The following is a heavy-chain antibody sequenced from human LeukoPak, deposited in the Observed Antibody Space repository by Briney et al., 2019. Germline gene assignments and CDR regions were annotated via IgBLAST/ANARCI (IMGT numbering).Heavy chain of an antibody. Sequence: GGSLKLSCAASGFIFSGSAMHWVRQAPGKGLEWVGRIRSKANSYAAAYAASVKGRFTISRDDSKNTAYLHLNSLKTEDTAVYYCTRISMIVETFDIWGQGTMVTVSS. D-gene: IGHD3-22*01. CDR2: IRSKANSYAA. CDR3: TRISMIVETFDI. J-gene: IGHJ3*02. V-gene: IGHV3-73*01. CDR1: GFIFSGSA.